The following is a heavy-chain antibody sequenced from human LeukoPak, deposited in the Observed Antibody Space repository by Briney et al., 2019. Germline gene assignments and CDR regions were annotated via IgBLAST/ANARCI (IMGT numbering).Heavy chain of an antibody. CDR3: AGGSGYYFFDN. J-gene: IGHJ4*02. V-gene: IGHV1-2*02. CDR2: INPGSGGT. D-gene: IGHD6-25*01. Sequence: GASVKVSCKSSRNTFNGNYMHWVRQTPGQGLEWMVWINPGSGGTNYAQKFQDRVTMTRDTSIGTIYMNLRKLSSDDTAVYYCAGGSGYYFFDNWGQGTLLTVSS. CDR1: RNTFNGNY.